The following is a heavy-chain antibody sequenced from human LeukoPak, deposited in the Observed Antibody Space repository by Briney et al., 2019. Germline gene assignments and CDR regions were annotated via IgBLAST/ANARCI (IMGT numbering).Heavy chain of an antibody. J-gene: IGHJ4*02. V-gene: IGHV4-31*03. Sequence: SQTLSLTCTVSGGSISSGGYYWSWIRQHPGKGLEWIGYIYYSGSTYYNPSLKSRVTISVDTSKNQFSLKLSSVTAADTAVYYCAREFYDFWSGPFDYWGQGTLVTVSS. CDR3: AREFYDFWSGPFDY. CDR2: IYYSGST. CDR1: GGSISSGGYY. D-gene: IGHD3-3*01.